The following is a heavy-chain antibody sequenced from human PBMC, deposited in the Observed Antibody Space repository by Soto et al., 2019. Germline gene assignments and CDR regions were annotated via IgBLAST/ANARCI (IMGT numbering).Heavy chain of an antibody. CDR1: GGSISWYY. J-gene: IGHJ6*02. CDR3: ARDLWGYCGTNCYPLDV. Sequence: SETLSLTCTVSGGSISWYYWSWIRQPPGKGLEWIGYMYNTGSTVYNPSFKSRVTISVDTSKNQFSLKLNSVTAADTAVYYCARDLWGYCGTNCYPLDVWGQGTTVTVSS. V-gene: IGHV4-59*01. CDR2: MYNTGST. D-gene: IGHD2-21*02.